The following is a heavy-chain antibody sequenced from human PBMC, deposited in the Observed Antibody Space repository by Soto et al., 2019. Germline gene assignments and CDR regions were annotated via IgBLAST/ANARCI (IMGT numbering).Heavy chain of an antibody. Sequence: LSLTCTVSGGSISSGDYYWSWIRQPPGKGLEWIGYIYYSGSTYYNPSLKSRVTISVDTSKNQFSLKLSSVTAADTAVYYCARGELELPSDYWGQGTLVTVSS. V-gene: IGHV4-30-4*01. J-gene: IGHJ4*02. CDR3: ARGELELPSDY. CDR1: GGSISSGDYY. CDR2: IYYSGST. D-gene: IGHD1-7*01.